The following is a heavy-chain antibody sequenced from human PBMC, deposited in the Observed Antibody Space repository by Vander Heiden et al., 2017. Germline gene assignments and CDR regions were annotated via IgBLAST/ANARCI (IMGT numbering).Heavy chain of an antibody. J-gene: IGHJ6*02. V-gene: IGHV3-21*01. CDR1: GLASGPHP. Sequence: EVHLVVSGGGLVKPGGSLRPSCAASGLASGPHPMRWVRQAPGKGLGGVSSISSNSSFIYYADSLKGRFTISRDNAGKSLYLQMNSLRAEDTAVYYCAREGGNIYYYYAMDVWGQGTTVTVSS. D-gene: IGHD5-18*01. CDR3: AREGGNIYYYYAMDV. CDR2: ISSNSSFI.